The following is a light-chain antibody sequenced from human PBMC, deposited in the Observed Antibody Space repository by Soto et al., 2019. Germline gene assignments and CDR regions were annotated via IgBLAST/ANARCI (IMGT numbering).Light chain of an antibody. V-gene: IGKV3-15*01. CDR2: GVS. CDR3: QQSNNWPPLT. Sequence: EIVMTQSPATLSVSPGETATLSCRASQSVAGNLAWYQQKPGQPPRLLIYGVSTRATGVPARFSGRGSETDFSLTISSLQIEDFALYYCQQSNNWPPLTFGGGTKVEIK. CDR1: QSVAGN. J-gene: IGKJ4*01.